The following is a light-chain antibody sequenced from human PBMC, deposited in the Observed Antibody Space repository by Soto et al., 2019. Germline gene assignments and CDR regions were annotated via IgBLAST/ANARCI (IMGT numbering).Light chain of an antibody. CDR1: QSVSIH. V-gene: IGKV3-15*01. CDR3: QQYSNWPPIT. Sequence: MRHYRVTLALYKGERATLSCRASQSVSIHLAWYQQKPGQAPRLLIYDTSTRATGISARFSGSRSGTEFTVTISSLQSEHFAVYYCQQYSNWPPITFGQGTRLEIK. J-gene: IGKJ5*01. CDR2: DTS.